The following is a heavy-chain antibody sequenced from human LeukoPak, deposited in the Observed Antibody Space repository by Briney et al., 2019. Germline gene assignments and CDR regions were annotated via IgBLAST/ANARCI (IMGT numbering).Heavy chain of an antibody. D-gene: IGHD3-10*01. CDR3: ARDLQGRVDAFDI. Sequence: PGGSLRLSCAASGFTFSSYWMSWVRQAPGKGLEWVANIKQDGSGKYYVDSVKGRFTISRDNAKNSLYLQMNSLRAEDTAVYYCARDLQGRVDAFDIWGQGTMVTVSS. J-gene: IGHJ3*02. CDR2: IKQDGSGK. V-gene: IGHV3-7*03. CDR1: GFTFSSYW.